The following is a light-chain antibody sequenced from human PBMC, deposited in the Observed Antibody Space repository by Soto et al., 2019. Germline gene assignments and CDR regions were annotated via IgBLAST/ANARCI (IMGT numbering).Light chain of an antibody. J-gene: IGKJ1*01. V-gene: IGKV3D-15*01. CDR3: HQRQSWPRT. CDR1: QGVSRK. Sequence: DIVMTQSPATLSVAPGERVTFSCRASQGVSRKLAWYQHKPGQAPRLIISGASTGAAGIPARFSASGSGTDFTLTISDVQPEDFALYYCHQRQSWPRTFGQGTKVDIK. CDR2: GAS.